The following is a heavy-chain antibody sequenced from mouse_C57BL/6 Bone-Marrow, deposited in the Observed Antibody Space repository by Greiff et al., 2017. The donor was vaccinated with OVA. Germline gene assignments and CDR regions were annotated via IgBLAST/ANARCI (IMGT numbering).Heavy chain of an antibody. V-gene: IGHV1-69*01. CDR1: GYTFTSYW. CDR2: IDPSDSYT. J-gene: IGHJ3*01. Sequence: QVQLQQPGAELVMPGASVKLSCKASGYTFTSYWMHWVKQRPGQGLEWIGEIDPSDSYTNYNQKFKGKSTLTVDKSSSTAYMQLSSLTSEDSAVYYCARDIDDGTWLAYWGQGNLVTVSA. CDR3: ARDIDDGTWLAY. D-gene: IGHD1-1*01.